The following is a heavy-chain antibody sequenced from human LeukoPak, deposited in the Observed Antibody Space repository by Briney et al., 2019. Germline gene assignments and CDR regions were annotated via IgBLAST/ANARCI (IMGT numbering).Heavy chain of an antibody. CDR3: ARDPAAAGLQSTPPVDH. J-gene: IGHJ4*02. CDR1: GGTFSSYA. CDR2: IIPIFGTA. Sequence: AASVKVSCKASGGTFSSYAISWVRQAPGQGLEWMGRIIPIFGTANYAQKFQGRVTITTDESTSTAYMELSSLRSEDTAVYYCARDPAAAGLQSTPPVDHWGQGTLVTVSS. V-gene: IGHV1-69*05. D-gene: IGHD6-13*01.